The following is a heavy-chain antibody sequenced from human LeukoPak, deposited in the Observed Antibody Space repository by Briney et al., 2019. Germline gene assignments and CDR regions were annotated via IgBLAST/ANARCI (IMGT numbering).Heavy chain of an antibody. CDR2: ISGSGGIT. V-gene: IGHV3-23*01. CDR3: AKDTTPICTGIDY. Sequence: PGGALRLSCAASGFTFSSYAMSGVRQAPGKGLEWVSAISGSGGITYYADSVKGRFTISRDNSKNTLYLQMNSLRAEDTAVYYCAKDTTPICTGIDYWGQGTLVTVSS. J-gene: IGHJ4*02. CDR1: GFTFSSYA. D-gene: IGHD3-10*02.